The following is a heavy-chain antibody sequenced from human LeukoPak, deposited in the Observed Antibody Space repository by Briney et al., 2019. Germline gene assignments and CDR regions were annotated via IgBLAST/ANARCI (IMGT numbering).Heavy chain of an antibody. J-gene: IGHJ4*02. CDR3: AKQTQSESFDY. V-gene: IGHV4-4*07. CDR2: IYASGNT. CDR1: GGSISSYY. D-gene: IGHD1/OR15-1a*01. Sequence: SETLSLTCTVSGGSISSYYWSWVRQPAGKGLEWVGRIYASGNTDYNPSLKGRVTMTVDTSKNQFSLNLSSVTAADTAVYYCAKQTQSESFDYWGQGTLVTVSS.